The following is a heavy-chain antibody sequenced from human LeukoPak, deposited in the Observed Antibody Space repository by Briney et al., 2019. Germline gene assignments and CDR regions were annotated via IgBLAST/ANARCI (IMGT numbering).Heavy chain of an antibody. V-gene: IGHV4-59*01. D-gene: IGHD4-17*01. CDR2: VYYIGST. CDR1: GGSIGSYS. Sequence: SETLSLTCTVSGGSIGSYSWNWIRQSPGKGLEWTGYVYYIGSTNYNPSLKSRVTISVDTSKNQFSLRLSSVTAADTAVYYCARDSGYDHGGYVFDYWGQGTLVTVSS. CDR3: ARDSGYDHGGYVFDY. J-gene: IGHJ4*02.